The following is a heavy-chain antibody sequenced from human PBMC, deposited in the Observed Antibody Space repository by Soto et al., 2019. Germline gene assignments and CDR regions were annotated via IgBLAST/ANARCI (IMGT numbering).Heavy chain of an antibody. D-gene: IGHD1-1*01. CDR2: IHGGGSA. CDR1: GLSVSNNR. CDR3: AGRLTTAASLDY. J-gene: IGHJ4*02. Sequence: VQLVESGGGLIQPGGSLRLSCAASGLSVSNNRMTWVRQAPGKGLEWVSLIHGGGSAYYADSVKGRFTISRDNSKNTLYLQMDSLRAEDTAIYYCAGRLTTAASLDYWGQGTLVTVSS. V-gene: IGHV3-53*01.